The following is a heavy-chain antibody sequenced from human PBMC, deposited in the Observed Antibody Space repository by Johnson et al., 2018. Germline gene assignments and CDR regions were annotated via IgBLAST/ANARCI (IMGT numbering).Heavy chain of an antibody. J-gene: IGHJ1*01. CDR3: TSGVPIAVAGTPGYFQH. D-gene: IGHD6-19*01. V-gene: IGHV3-30*04. Sequence: QVQLVQSGGGVVQPGRSLRLSCAASGFTFSSYAMHWVRQAPGKGLEWVAVISYDGSNKYYGDSEKGRFTISRDNSKNTLYLQMNSLKTEDTAVYYCTSGVPIAVAGTPGYFQHWGQGTLVTVSS. CDR2: ISYDGSNK. CDR1: GFTFSSYA.